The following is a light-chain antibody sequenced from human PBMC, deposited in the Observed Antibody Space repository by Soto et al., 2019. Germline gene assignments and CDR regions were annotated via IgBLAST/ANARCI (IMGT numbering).Light chain of an antibody. J-gene: IGKJ3*01. Sequence: DIVMTQSPLSLLVTPGEPASISCRSSQSLLHSTGNNYLDWYLQKPGQSPHLLIYLGSSRASGVPDRFSGRGSGTDFTLNISRVEAVDVGVYYCMHVLQAPFTFGPGTRVDIK. CDR1: QSLLHSTGNNY. CDR3: MHVLQAPFT. V-gene: IGKV2-28*01. CDR2: LGS.